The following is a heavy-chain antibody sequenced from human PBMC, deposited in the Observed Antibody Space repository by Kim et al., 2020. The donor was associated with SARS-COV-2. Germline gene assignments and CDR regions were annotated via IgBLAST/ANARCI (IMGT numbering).Heavy chain of an antibody. CDR1: GYTLTELS. V-gene: IGHV1-24*01. D-gene: IGHD2-2*01. CDR3: ATSPCVVVPVGMPVYYYGMDV. Sequence: ASVKVSCKVSGYTLTELSMHWVRQAPGKGLEWMGGFDPEDGETIYAQKFQGRVTMTEDTSTDTAYMELSSLRSEDTAVYYCATSPCVVVPVGMPVYYYGMDVWGQGTTVTVSS. J-gene: IGHJ6*02. CDR2: FDPEDGET.